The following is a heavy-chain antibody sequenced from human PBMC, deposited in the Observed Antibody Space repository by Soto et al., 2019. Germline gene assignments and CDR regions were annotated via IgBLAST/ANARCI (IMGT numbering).Heavy chain of an antibody. D-gene: IGHD2-15*01. J-gene: IGHJ4*02. CDR2: VSIGGST. CDR1: GFPFSSYV. V-gene: IGHV3-23*01. CDR3: AKRRGAGGHFDY. Sequence: PGGSLRLSCAASGFPFSSYVMSWVRQAPGKGLEWVAVVSIGGSTHYADSVRGRFTISRDNSKNTLSLQMNSLTAEDTAVYFCAKRRGAGGHFDYWGQGALVTVSS.